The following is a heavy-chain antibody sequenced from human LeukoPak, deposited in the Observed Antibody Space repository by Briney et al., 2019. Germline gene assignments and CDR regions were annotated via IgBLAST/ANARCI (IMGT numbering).Heavy chain of an antibody. CDR3: ARIRNLGSYSSSWYEPNLFDY. CDR2: ISAYNGNT. Sequence: GASVKVSCKASGYTFTGYGISWVRQAPGQGLEWMGWISAYNGNTNYAQKLQGRVTMTTDTSTSTAYMELRSLRSDDTAVYYCARIRNLGSYSSSWYEPNLFDYWGQGTLVTVSS. D-gene: IGHD6-13*01. J-gene: IGHJ4*02. V-gene: IGHV1-18*01. CDR1: GYTFTGYG.